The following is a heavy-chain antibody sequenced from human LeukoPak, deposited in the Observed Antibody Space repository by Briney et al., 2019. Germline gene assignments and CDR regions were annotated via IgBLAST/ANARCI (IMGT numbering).Heavy chain of an antibody. J-gene: IGHJ4*02. CDR2: IYYSGST. Sequence: SETLSLTCTVSGGSISSYYWSWIRQPPGKGLEWIGYIYYSGSTNYNPSLKSRVTISVDTSKNQFSLKLSSVTAADTAVYYCARSATLTPERNYWGQGTLVTVSS. V-gene: IGHV4-59*01. D-gene: IGHD1-14*01. CDR3: ARSATLTPERNY. CDR1: GGSISSYY.